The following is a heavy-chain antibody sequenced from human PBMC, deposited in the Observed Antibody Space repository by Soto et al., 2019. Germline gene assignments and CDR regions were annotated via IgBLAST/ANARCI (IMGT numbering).Heavy chain of an antibody. Sequence: ASVKVSCKASGYTFTGYYMHWVRQAPGQGLEWMGWINPNSGGTNYAQKFQGWVTMTRDTSISTAYMELSRLRSDDTAVYYCARAPPRGVKYDYWDQGTLVTVSS. CDR1: GYTFTGYY. V-gene: IGHV1-2*04. D-gene: IGHD3-16*01. CDR3: ARAPPRGVKYDY. J-gene: IGHJ4*02. CDR2: INPNSGGT.